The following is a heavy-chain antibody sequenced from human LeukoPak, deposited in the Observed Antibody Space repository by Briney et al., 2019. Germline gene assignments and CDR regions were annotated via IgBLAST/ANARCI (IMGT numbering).Heavy chain of an antibody. CDR3: ALDEGSGSYKGMDV. D-gene: IGHD3-10*01. V-gene: IGHV4-4*02. CDR1: GGSISSSNW. CDR2: IYHSGST. J-gene: IGHJ6*02. Sequence: SETLSLTCAVSGGSISSSNWWSWVRQPPGKGLEWIGEIYHSGSTNYNPSLESRVTISVDKSKNQFSLKLSSVTAADTAVYYCALDEGSGSYKGMDVWGQGTTVTVSS.